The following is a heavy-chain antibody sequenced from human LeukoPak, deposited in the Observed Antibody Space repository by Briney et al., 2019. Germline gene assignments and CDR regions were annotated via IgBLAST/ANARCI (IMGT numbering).Heavy chain of an antibody. J-gene: IGHJ4*02. Sequence: QLGGSLGLSCAASGFTFSSFAMSWVRQTPGKGLEWVSTISHDGGSTYFADSVKGRFTISRDNSKSTLYLQMNSLRAEDTALYFCAKDFSSGLFDYWGQGTLVAVSS. CDR2: ISHDGGST. CDR3: AKDFSSGLFDY. CDR1: GFTFSSFA. V-gene: IGHV3-23*01. D-gene: IGHD6-19*01.